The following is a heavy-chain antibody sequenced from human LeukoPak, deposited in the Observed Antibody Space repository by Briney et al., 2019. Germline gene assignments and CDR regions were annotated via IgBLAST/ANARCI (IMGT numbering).Heavy chain of an antibody. CDR3: ARVLVSGGYYYYFDY. Sequence: SVKVSCKASGGTFSSYAISWVRQAPGQGLEWMGGIIPIFGTANYAQRFQGRVTITADESTSTAYMELSSLRSEDTAVYYCARVLVSGGYYYYFDYWGQGTLVTVSS. J-gene: IGHJ4*02. D-gene: IGHD3-22*01. CDR2: IIPIFGTA. CDR1: GGTFSSYA. V-gene: IGHV1-69*01.